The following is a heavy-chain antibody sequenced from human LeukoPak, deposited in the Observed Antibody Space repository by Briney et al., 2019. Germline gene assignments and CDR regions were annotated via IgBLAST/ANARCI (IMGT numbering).Heavy chain of an antibody. CDR2: INPKSGDT. J-gene: IGHJ4*02. D-gene: IGHD3-9*01. V-gene: IGHV1-8*01. Sequence: ASVKVSCKASGFTFTSDDINWVRQATGQGLEWMGCINPKSGDTDYAQKFQGRVTMTKSTSISTAYMELSSLRFDDTAVYFCARGDDYYDVLTGYSPFASWGQGTLVTVSS. CDR1: GFTFTSDD. CDR3: ARGDDYYDVLTGYSPFAS.